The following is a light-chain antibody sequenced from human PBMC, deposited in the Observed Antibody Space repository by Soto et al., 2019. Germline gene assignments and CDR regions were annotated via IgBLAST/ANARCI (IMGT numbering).Light chain of an antibody. J-gene: IGKJ2*01. Sequence: DIQLTQSPSFLSASVGDRVTITCRASQGISSYLAWYQQKPWKAPKLLIYAASTLQSGVPSRFSGSGSGTEFTLTISSLQPEDLSTYYCQQLNSYSVTFGQGTKLDIK. V-gene: IGKV1-9*01. CDR2: AAS. CDR1: QGISSY. CDR3: QQLNSYSVT.